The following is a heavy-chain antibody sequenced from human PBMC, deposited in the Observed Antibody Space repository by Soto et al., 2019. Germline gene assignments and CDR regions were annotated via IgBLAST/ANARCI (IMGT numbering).Heavy chain of an antibody. CDR3: ATEPGAFAGAMRD. CDR2: VTFNGSKE. Sequence: VQMVESGGGVVQPGGSLRLSCAGSGFAFSRLGMHWVRQAPGKGLEWVACVTFNGSKEYYVDSVKGRFAISRNNSMNTLYLQMSSLGPEDTGVYYCATEPGAFAGAMRDLGRGTLVTVSS. V-gene: IGHV3-30*03. CDR1: GFAFSRLG. D-gene: IGHD3-3*02. J-gene: IGHJ4*02.